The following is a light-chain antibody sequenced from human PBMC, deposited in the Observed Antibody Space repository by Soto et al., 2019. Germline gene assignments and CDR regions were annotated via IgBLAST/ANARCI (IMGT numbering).Light chain of an antibody. V-gene: IGKV3-11*01. CDR1: QSISTY. CDR3: QQRSKWPIT. J-gene: IGKJ5*01. Sequence: EIVLTQSPATLSLSPGERAALSCRASQSISTYLAWYQQKPGQAPRLFIYDASNRATGIPARFSGRGSGTDFTLTISSLEPEDFAVYYCQQRSKWPITFGQGTRLEIK. CDR2: DAS.